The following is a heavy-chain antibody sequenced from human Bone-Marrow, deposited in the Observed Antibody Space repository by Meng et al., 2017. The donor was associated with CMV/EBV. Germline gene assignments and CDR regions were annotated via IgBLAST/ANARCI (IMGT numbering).Heavy chain of an antibody. D-gene: IGHD2-8*01. Sequence: GESLKISCAASGFTFSSYWMGWVRQAPGKGLEWVSGINWNGGRTGYVDPVKGRFIITRDNAKNLLYLQMNSLRTEDTAVYSCVRDRSPLGWYGVGDYFGMDVWGQGTTVTVSS. CDR3: VRDRSPLGWYGVGDYFGMDV. CDR1: GFTFSSYW. CDR2: INWNGGRT. J-gene: IGHJ6*02. V-gene: IGHV3-20*04.